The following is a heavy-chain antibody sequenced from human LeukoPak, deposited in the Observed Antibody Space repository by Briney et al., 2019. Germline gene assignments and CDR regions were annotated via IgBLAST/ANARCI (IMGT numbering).Heavy chain of an antibody. Sequence: PSETLSLTCTVSGGSISSYYWSWIRQPAGKGLEWIGRIYTSGSTNYNPSLKSRVTMSVDTSKNQFSLKLSSVTAADTPVYYCARDRLRFLESMVYYFDYWGQGTLATVSS. CDR2: IYTSGST. D-gene: IGHD3-3*01. V-gene: IGHV4-4*07. CDR3: ARDRLRFLESMVYYFDY. J-gene: IGHJ4*02. CDR1: GGSISSYY.